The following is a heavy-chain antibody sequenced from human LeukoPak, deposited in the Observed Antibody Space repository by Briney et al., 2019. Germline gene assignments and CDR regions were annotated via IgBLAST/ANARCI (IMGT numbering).Heavy chain of an antibody. V-gene: IGHV3-11*04. D-gene: IGHD3-3*01. CDR2: ISNDSVDK. CDR1: GFMLSDYY. J-gene: IGHJ3*02. CDR3: ARRDWVSGAVRAFDI. Sequence: PGGSLRLSCVGSGFMLSDYYMSWIRQAPGKGLEGVSYISNDSVDKYYVDSVRGRFTISRDNAKKSMYLQMGGLRVEDTAVYYCARRDWVSGAVRAFDIWGQGTMVTVSS.